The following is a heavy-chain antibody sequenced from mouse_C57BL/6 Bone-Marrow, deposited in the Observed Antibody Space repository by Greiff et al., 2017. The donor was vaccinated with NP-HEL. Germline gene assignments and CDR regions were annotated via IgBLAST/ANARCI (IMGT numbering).Heavy chain of an antibody. CDR1: GYTFTSYG. V-gene: IGHV1-58*01. D-gene: IGHD1-1*01. Sequence: VQLKESGAELVRPGSSVKMSCKTSGYTFTSYGINWVKQRPGQGLEWIGYIYIGNGYTEYNEKFKGKATLTSDTSSSTAYMQLSSLTSEDSAIYFCARSRYGSSYPAWFAYWGQGTLVTVSA. J-gene: IGHJ3*01. CDR3: ARSRYGSSYPAWFAY. CDR2: IYIGNGYT.